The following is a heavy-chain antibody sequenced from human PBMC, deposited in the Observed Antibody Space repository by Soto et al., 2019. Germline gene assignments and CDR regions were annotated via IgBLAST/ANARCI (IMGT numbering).Heavy chain of an antibody. D-gene: IGHD4-17*01. CDR3: ATHHGDYAYFSLYYGMDV. CDR1: GGSITSSSFY. V-gene: IGHV4-39*01. CDR2: IYYTGST. J-gene: IGHJ6*02. Sequence: NPSETLSLTCTVSGGSITSSSFYWGWIRQPPGKGLEWIGSIYYTGSTYYNPSLKSRVTISVDTSKNQFSLMMSSVTAADTAVYYCATHHGDYAYFSLYYGMDVWGPGTTVTVSS.